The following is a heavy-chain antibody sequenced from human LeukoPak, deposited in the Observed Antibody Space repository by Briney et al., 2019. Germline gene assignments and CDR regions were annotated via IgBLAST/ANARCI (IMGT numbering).Heavy chain of an antibody. D-gene: IGHD6-13*01. CDR1: GGTFSSYA. J-gene: IGHJ5*02. CDR3: ARDGGKVIAAAFWFDP. V-gene: IGHV1-69*05. CDR2: IIPIFGTA. Sequence: SVKVSCKASGGTFSSYAISWVRQAPGQGLEWMGRIIPIFGTANYAQKFQGRVTITTDESTSTAYMELSSLRSEDTAVYYCARDGGKVIAAAFWFDPWGQGTLVTVSS.